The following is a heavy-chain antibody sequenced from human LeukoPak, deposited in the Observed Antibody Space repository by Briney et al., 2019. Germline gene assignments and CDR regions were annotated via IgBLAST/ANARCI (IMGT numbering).Heavy chain of an antibody. V-gene: IGHV3-7*01. Sequence: GGSLRLSCAASGFTFRNYWMSWVRQAPGKGLEWVANIKQDGSEKYYVDSVKGRFTISRDNSKNTLYLQMNSLRAEDTAVYYCAREGQEQQLAWGQGTLVTVSS. CDR1: GFTFRNYW. D-gene: IGHD6-13*01. J-gene: IGHJ5*02. CDR2: IKQDGSEK. CDR3: AREGQEQQLA.